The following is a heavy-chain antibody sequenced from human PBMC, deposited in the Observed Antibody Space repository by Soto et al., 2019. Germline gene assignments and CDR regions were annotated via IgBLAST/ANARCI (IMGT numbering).Heavy chain of an antibody. CDR2: VFHTGNT. V-gene: IGHV4-59*08. J-gene: IGHJ4*02. CDR3: ARGSGWLDY. D-gene: IGHD6-19*01. CDR1: GGSITFNF. Sequence: SETLSLTCTVSGGSITFNFWSWIRQPPGKGLEWIGYVFHTGNTNYNPSLKSRVSLSVDTSKNRLSLKLDSVTAADTAVYYCARGSGWLDYWGQGTLVTVSS.